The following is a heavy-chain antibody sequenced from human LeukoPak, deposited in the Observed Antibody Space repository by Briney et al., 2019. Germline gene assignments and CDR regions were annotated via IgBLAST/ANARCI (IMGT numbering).Heavy chain of an antibody. Sequence: ASVKVSCKASGGTFSSYAISWVRQAPGQGLEWMGRIIPILGIANYAQKFQGRVTITADKSTSTAYMELSSLRSEDTAVYYCARSLRAYSSSSGYYFDYWGQGTLVTVSS. D-gene: IGHD6-6*01. J-gene: IGHJ4*02. CDR2: IIPILGIA. V-gene: IGHV1-69*04. CDR3: ARSLRAYSSSSGYYFDY. CDR1: GGTFSSYA.